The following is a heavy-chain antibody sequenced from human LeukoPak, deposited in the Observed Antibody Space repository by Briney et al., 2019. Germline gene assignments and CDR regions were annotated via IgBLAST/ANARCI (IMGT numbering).Heavy chain of an antibody. Sequence: GGSLRLSCAASGFTFSSVDMHWVRQAPGTGLECVAFIRYDRSHESDRNNNFYADSVRGRFTISRDNSKNTLYLQMNNLRPEDTAVYYCARNTRGSPTDWGQGTLVTVSS. D-gene: IGHD2-2*02. J-gene: IGHJ4*02. CDR3: ARNTRGSPTD. CDR1: GFTFSSVD. CDR2: IRYDRSHESDRNNN. V-gene: IGHV3-30*02.